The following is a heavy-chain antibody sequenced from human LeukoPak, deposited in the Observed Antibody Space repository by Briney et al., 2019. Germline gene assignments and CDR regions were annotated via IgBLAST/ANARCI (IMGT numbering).Heavy chain of an antibody. J-gene: IGHJ4*02. CDR1: GGSISNNSYY. CDR3: ARVHVVVVAATLFDY. CDR2: IYYSGST. V-gene: IGHV4-39*07. Sequence: PSETLSLTCTVSGGSISNNSYYWGWIRQPPGKGLEWIGSIYYSGSTYYNSSLKSRVTISVDTSKNQFSLKLSSVTAADTAVYYCARVHVVVVAATLFDYWGQGTLVTVSS. D-gene: IGHD2-15*01.